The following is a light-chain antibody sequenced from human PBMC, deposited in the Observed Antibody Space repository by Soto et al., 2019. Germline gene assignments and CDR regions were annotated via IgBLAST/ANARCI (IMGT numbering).Light chain of an antibody. J-gene: IGLJ1*01. CDR3: GTWDSSLSAYV. V-gene: IGLV1-51*01. CDR2: DNN. Sequence: QSVLTQPPSVSAAPGQKVTISCSGRSSDIGSNYVSWYQHLPGTAPKLLIYDNNKRPSGIPDRFSGSKSGTSATLGITGLQTGDEADYYCGTWDSSLSAYVFGTGTKLTVL. CDR1: SSDIGSNY.